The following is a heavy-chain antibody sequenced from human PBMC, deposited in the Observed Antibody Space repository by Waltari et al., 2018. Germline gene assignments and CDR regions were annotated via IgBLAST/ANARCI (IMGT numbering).Heavy chain of an antibody. V-gene: IGHV4-4*02. CDR2: VRGSGRT. J-gene: IGHJ4*02. Sequence: QVQLQESGPGLVKPAGTLSVTCVLSGASMSSSDCWSWVRQSPGRGLEWIGQVRGSGRTNYNPSLETRVSVSIDTSKKQFSLRMTSATAADTAVYYCARDRGRGLFLDSWGQGILVTVSP. CDR1: GASMSSSDC. CDR3: ARDRGRGLFLDS. D-gene: IGHD1-1*01.